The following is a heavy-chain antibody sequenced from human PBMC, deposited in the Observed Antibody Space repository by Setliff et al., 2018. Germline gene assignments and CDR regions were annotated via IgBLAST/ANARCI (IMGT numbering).Heavy chain of an antibody. J-gene: IGHJ3*02. CDR3: HPLKPLSSGLSHPVDI. CDR1: GGTFINYA. Sequence: GASVKVSCKASGGTFINYAISWVRQAPGQGLEWMGRIIPIFGTANYAQKFQGRVTITADKSTSTAYMELIIACFTTVRVHPSHPLKPLSSGLSHPVDI. V-gene: IGHV1-69*06. CDR2: IIPIFGTA. D-gene: IGHD6-19*01.